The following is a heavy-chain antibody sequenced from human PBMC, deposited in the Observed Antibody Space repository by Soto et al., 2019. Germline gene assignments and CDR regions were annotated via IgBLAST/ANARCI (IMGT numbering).Heavy chain of an antibody. V-gene: IGHV3-23*01. CDR1: ASSFRNFA. CDR2: IGTGGDT. D-gene: IGHD1-1*01. Sequence: GGSLRLSWAASASSFRNFALTWLRQIAGKEMEWVSTIGTGGDTYYAESVKGRVTISRDDLKTTMYLQMNSLRADDAAVYYCGQGLGANFPFSRYVDPWGQGIQVTV. J-gene: IGHJ5*02. CDR3: GQGLGANFPFSRYVDP.